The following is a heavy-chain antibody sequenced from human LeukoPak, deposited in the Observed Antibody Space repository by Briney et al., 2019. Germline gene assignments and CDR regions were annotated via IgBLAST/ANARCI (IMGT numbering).Heavy chain of an antibody. D-gene: IGHD2-21*02. CDR3: TTFDVVVTAYDY. CDR1: GFTFSSAW. Sequence: PGGSLRLSCAASGFTFSSAWMSWVRQAPGKGLEWVGRIKSKTDGGTTDYAAPVKGRFTISRDDSKNTLYLQMNSLKTEDTAVYYCTTFDVVVTAYDYWGQGTLVTVSS. J-gene: IGHJ4*02. V-gene: IGHV3-15*01. CDR2: IKSKTDGGTT.